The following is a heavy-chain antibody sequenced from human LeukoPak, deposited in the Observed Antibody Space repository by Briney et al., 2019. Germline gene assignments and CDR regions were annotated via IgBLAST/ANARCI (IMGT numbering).Heavy chain of an antibody. D-gene: IGHD1-7*01. Sequence: SVMVSCKASGGTFSSYAFSWVRQAPGQGLEWMGRIIPVLGIANYAQNFQGRVTITADKSTSTAYMELSSLRSEDTAVYYCARDYATGTTLTPFDYWGQGTLVTVSS. CDR1: GGTFSSYA. J-gene: IGHJ4*02. CDR3: ARDYATGTTLTPFDY. CDR2: IIPVLGIA. V-gene: IGHV1-69*04.